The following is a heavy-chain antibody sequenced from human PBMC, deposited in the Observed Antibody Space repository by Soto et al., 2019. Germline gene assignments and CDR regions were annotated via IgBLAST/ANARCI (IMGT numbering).Heavy chain of an antibody. J-gene: IGHJ4*02. Sequence: QLQLQESGPGLVKPSETLSLTCAVSGGSVSSGGNYWGWIRQSPGKGLEWIGSVPDTGTTHYNPALTSRVTTSVDTSKTQFSLNVNSVTAADTAVYYCAGGLSSPSAAGVWGQGTLVTVSS. V-gene: IGHV4-39*01. CDR1: GGSVSSGGNY. CDR2: VPDTGTT. D-gene: IGHD6-6*01. CDR3: AGGLSSPSAAGV.